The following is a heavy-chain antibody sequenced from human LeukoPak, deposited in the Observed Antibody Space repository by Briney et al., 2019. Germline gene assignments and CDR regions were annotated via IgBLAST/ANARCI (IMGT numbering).Heavy chain of an antibody. D-gene: IGHD5-18*01. CDR2: ISRGGNTI. V-gene: IGHV3-48*03. CDR1: GFTFSSYE. Sequence: PSGGSLRLSCAASGFTFSSYEMNWVRQAPGKGLECVSYISRGGNTIYYADSVKGRFTISRDNAKNSLYLQMNSLRAEDTAVYYCARSDPSGYTYGRGYYFDYWGQGTLVTVSS. J-gene: IGHJ4*02. CDR3: ARSDPSGYTYGRGYYFDY.